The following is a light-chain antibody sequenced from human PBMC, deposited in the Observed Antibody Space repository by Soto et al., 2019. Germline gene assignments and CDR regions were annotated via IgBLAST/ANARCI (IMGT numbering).Light chain of an antibody. J-gene: IGLJ2*01. Sequence: QSALTQPASVSGSPGQSITISCTGTSSDVGGYNYVSWYQQHPGKAPKLMIYDVSNRPSGVSNRFSGSKSGNTASLTISGLQAADEADYYCISYTSSSTLVVFGGGTKVTVL. CDR1: SSDVGGYNY. V-gene: IGLV2-14*01. CDR3: ISYTSSSTLVV. CDR2: DVS.